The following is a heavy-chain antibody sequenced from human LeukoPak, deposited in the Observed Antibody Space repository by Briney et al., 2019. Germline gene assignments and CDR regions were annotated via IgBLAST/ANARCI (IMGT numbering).Heavy chain of an antibody. J-gene: IGHJ5*02. CDR3: ASSYYDFWSGYNENWFDP. CDR2: INHSGST. V-gene: IGHV4-34*01. D-gene: IGHD3-3*01. Sequence: SETLSLTCAVYGGSFSGYYWSWIRQPPGKGLEWIGEINHSGSTNYNPSLKSRVTISVDTSKNQFSLKLSSVTAADTAVYYCASSYYDFWSGYNENWFDPWGQGTLVTVSS. CDR1: GGSFSGYY.